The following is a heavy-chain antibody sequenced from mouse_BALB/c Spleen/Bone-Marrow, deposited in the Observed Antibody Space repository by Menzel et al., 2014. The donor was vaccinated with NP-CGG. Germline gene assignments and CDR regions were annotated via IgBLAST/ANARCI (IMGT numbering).Heavy chain of an antibody. Sequence: QVQLQQSGAELVKPGASVKLSCKASGYTFTSYYMCWVKQRPGQGLEWIGEINPSNGGTNFDEKFKSKATLTVDKSSSQACMSLSSLTAEDSAVYYCTRSRRAMDHWGQGTSVTVSS. J-gene: IGHJ4*01. CDR3: TRSRRAMDH. CDR2: INPSNGGT. CDR1: GYTFTSYY. D-gene: IGHD2-12*01. V-gene: IGHV1S81*02.